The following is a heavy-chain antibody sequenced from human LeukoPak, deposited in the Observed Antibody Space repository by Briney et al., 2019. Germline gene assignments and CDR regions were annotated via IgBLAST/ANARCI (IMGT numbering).Heavy chain of an antibody. CDR2: IHYTGTT. CDR1: GASISSSY. CDR3: ASFRVFAGFDY. V-gene: IGHV4-59*08. J-gene: IGHJ4*02. Sequence: SETLSLTCTVSGASISSSYWSWIRQPPGKGLEWIGYIHYTGTTNYNPSLKSRVTTSLDTSKNQFSLRLSSVTAADTAVSYCASFRVFAGFDYWGLGALVTVSS.